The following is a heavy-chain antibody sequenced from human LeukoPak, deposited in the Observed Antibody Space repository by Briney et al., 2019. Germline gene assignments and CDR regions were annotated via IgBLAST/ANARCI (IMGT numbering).Heavy chain of an antibody. CDR3: VRDEPGPDTNFDY. D-gene: IGHD1-14*01. Sequence: SQTLSLTCAISEDSVSSNSAAWNWIRQSPSRGLEWLGRIYYRSKWKNDYAVSVKSRISVNADTSKNQFSLQLNSVSPEDTAVYYCVRDEPGPDTNFDYWGQGILVTVSS. V-gene: IGHV6-1*01. J-gene: IGHJ4*02. CDR1: EDSVSSNSAA. CDR2: IYYRSKWKN.